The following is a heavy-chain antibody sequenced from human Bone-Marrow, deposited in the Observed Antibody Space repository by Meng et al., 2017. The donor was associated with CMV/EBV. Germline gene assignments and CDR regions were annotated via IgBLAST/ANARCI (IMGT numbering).Heavy chain of an antibody. CDR3: AHRPYYYDPNIANWFAP. V-gene: IGHV2-5*01. CDR2: IYWNDNR. Sequence: SGPTLVKPTQTLTLTCTFSGFSLNTIGVGVGWIRQPPGKALEWLTLIYWNDNRRYSPSLKSRLTVTKDASKNQVVLTMTNMDPVDTATYYCAHRPYYYDPNIANWFAPWGPGNLVTGAS. D-gene: IGHD3-22*01. J-gene: IGHJ5*02. CDR1: GFSLNTIGVG.